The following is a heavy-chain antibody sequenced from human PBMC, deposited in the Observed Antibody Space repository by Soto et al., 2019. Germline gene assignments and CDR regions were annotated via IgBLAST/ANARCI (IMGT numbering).Heavy chain of an antibody. CDR1: GFSFSSYA. CDR2: ISYDGNNK. V-gene: IGHV3-30-3*01. Sequence: QVQLVESGGGVVQPGRSLRLSCTASGFSFSSYAMHWVRQAPGKGLEWVALISYDGNNKYYADSVKGRFTISRDNSKNTLYLQMNSLRAEDTAVYYCARDSYGMDVWGQGTTVTVSS. J-gene: IGHJ6*02. CDR3: ARDSYGMDV.